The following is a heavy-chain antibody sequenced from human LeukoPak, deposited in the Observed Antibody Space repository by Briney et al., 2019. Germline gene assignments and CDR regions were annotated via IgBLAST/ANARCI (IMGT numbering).Heavy chain of an antibody. CDR3: AKAMGRSNWNGDYYYYYMDA. J-gene: IGHJ6*03. V-gene: IGHV3-23*01. Sequence: GGSLRLSCAASGFTFSNYSMSWVRQAPGKGLEWVPDICGSGGTTYSADFVKGGLTTSKEKTKNTLYLQMSSPRAEETAVYYCAKAMGRSNWNGDYYYYYMDAWGTGTTVTVSS. D-gene: IGHD1-1*01. CDR1: GFTFSNYS. CDR2: ICGSGGTT.